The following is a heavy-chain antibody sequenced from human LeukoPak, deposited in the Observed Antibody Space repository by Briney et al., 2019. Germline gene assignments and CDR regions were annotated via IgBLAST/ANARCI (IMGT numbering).Heavy chain of an antibody. D-gene: IGHD3-22*01. CDR3: ARPTAHSSGYSY. V-gene: IGHV1-8*01. J-gene: IGHJ4*02. CDR2: MNPNSGNT. Sequence: ASVKVSCKASGYTFTSYDISWVRQATGQGLEWMGWMNPNSGNTGYAQKFQGRVTMTRNTSISTAYMELSSLRSEDTAVYYCARPTAHSSGYSYWGQGTLVTVSS. CDR1: GYTFTSYD.